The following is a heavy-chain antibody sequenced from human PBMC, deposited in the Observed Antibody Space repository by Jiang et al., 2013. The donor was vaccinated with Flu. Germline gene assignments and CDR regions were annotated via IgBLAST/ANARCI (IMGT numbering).Heavy chain of an antibody. D-gene: IGHD1-26*01. CDR2: INPSGGST. J-gene: IGHJ3*02. Sequence: VQLVESGAEVKKPGASVKVSCKASGYTFTSYYMHWVRQAPGQGLEWMGIINPSGGSTSYAQKFQGRVTMTRDTSTSTVYMELSSLRSEDTAVYYCASFGGSYFTLDAFDIWGQGTMVTSLQ. CDR1: GYTFTSYY. CDR3: ASFGGSYFTLDAFDI. V-gene: IGHV1-46*01.